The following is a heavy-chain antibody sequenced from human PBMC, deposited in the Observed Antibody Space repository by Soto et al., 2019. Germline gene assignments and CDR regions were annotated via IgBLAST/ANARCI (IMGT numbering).Heavy chain of an antibody. CDR2: INPSTGTT. D-gene: IGHD1-26*01. J-gene: IGHJ6*02. Sequence: ASVKVSCKASGYTFSNHFMHWLRQAPGQGLEWMGIINPSTGTTTYAQKFQGRVTMTRDSSTSTVYMDVSSLRSEDTAVYYCARGGGSYNRSRYYYYGMDVWGQGTTVTVSS. V-gene: IGHV1-46*01. CDR3: ARGGGSYNRSRYYYYGMDV. CDR1: GYTFSNHF.